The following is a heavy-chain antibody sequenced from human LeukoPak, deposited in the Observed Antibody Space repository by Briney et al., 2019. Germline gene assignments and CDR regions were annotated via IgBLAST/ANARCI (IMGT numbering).Heavy chain of an antibody. Sequence: SETLSLTCTVSGYSISSGYYWGWIRQPPGKGLEWIGSIYHSGSTYYNPSLKSRVTISVDTSKNQFSLKLSSVTAADTAVYYCARMYTAMEIQPRYYFDYWGQGTPVTVSS. D-gene: IGHD5-18*01. CDR1: GYSISSGYY. CDR2: IYHSGST. V-gene: IGHV4-38-2*02. J-gene: IGHJ4*02. CDR3: ARMYTAMEIQPRYYFDY.